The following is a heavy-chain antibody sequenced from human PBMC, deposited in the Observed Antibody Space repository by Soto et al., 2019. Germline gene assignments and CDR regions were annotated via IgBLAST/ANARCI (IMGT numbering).Heavy chain of an antibody. CDR3: ARDRNDYGDYVGVGTNYYYYYYMDV. CDR1: GFTVSSNY. Sequence: GGSLRLSCAASGFTVSSNYMSWVRQAPGKGLEWVSVIYSGGSTYYADSVKGRFTISRDNSKNTLYLQMNSLRAEDTAVYYCARDRNDYGDYVGVGTNYYYYYYMDVWGKGTTVTVSS. V-gene: IGHV3-66*01. J-gene: IGHJ6*03. D-gene: IGHD4-17*01. CDR2: IYSGGST.